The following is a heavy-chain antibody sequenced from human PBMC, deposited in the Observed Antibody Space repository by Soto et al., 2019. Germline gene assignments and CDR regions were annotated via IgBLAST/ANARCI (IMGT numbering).Heavy chain of an antibody. CDR2: IIPILGIA. V-gene: IGHV1-69*08. Sequence: QVQLVQSGAEVKKPGSSVKVSCKASGGTFSSYTISWVRQAPGQGLEWLGRIIPILGIANYAQKFQGRVTITADKSTSTAYMELSSLRSEDTAVYYCAREAEAGYYYYYGMDVWGQGTTVTVSS. CDR1: GGTFSSYT. CDR3: AREAEAGYYYYYGMDV. D-gene: IGHD6-13*01. J-gene: IGHJ6*02.